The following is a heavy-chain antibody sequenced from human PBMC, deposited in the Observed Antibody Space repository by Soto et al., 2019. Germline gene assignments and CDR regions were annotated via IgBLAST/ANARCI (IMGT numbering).Heavy chain of an antibody. CDR2: TYYRSKWYK. V-gene: IGHV6-1*01. CDR1: GDSVSSNSVA. CDR3: ARGNRFDY. Sequence: SQTLSLTCAISGDSVSSNSVAWNWFRQSPSRGLEWLGRTYYRSKWYKEYAVSVRSRITISPDTSKNQFSLQLNSVTHEDTAVYYWARGNRFDYWGQGNLVPLS. J-gene: IGHJ4*02. D-gene: IGHD4-4*01.